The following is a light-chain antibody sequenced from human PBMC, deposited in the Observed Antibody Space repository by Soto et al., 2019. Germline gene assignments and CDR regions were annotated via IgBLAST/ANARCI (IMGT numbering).Light chain of an antibody. CDR1: QSVSSN. Sequence: EIVMTQFPATLSVSPGERATLSCRASQSVSSNLAWYQQKPGQAPRLLIYGASTRATGIPARFSGSGSGTEFTLTISSLQSEDFAVYYCQQYDNWPWTFDQGTKVDIK. CDR2: GAS. CDR3: QQYDNWPWT. J-gene: IGKJ1*01. V-gene: IGKV3-15*01.